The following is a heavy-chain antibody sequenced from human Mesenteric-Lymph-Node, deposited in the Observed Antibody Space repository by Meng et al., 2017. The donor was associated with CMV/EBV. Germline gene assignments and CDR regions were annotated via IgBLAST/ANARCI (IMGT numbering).Heavy chain of an antibody. J-gene: IGHJ6*02. D-gene: IGHD6-6*01. V-gene: IGHV3-9*01. CDR3: AKDYYSSSSLNYCYGMDV. CDR2: ISWYSVST. Sequence: SLKISCAASGFTFDDYGMHWGRQAPGKGLEWVSGISWYSVSTGYADSVKGRFTISRDNAKNSLYLQMNSLRAEDTALYYCAKDYYSSSSLNYCYGMDVWGQGTTVTVSS. CDR1: GFTFDDYG.